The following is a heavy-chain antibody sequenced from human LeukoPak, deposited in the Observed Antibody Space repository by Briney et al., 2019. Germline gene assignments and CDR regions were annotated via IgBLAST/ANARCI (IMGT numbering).Heavy chain of an antibody. CDR1: GGSISSSSYF. D-gene: IGHD3-22*01. CDR3: ARDIAVLGYFHFDY. V-gene: IGHV4-39*07. J-gene: IGHJ4*02. CDR2: IYYSGGT. Sequence: PSETLSLTCTVSGGSISSSSYFWGWIRQPPGKGLEWIGSIYYSGGTYYNPSLTSRVTLSVDTSKNQFSLKLSSVTAADTAVYSCARDIAVLGYFHFDYWGQGTLVTVSS.